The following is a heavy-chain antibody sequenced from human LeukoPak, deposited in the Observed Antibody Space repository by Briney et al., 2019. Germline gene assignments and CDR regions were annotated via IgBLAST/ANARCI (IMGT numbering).Heavy chain of an antibody. CDR2: IYTSGST. Sequence: SETLSLTCTVSGGSISSGSYCWSWIRQPAGKGLEWIGRIYTSGSTNHNPSLKSRVTISVDTSKNQFSLKLSSVTAADTAVYYCARGLYVVYYYYMDVWGKGTTVIVSS. CDR1: GGSISSGSYC. J-gene: IGHJ6*03. V-gene: IGHV4-61*02. CDR3: ARGLYVVYYYYMDV. D-gene: IGHD2-21*01.